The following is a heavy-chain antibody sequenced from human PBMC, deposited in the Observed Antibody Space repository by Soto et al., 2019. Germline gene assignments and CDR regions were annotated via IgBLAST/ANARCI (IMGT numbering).Heavy chain of an antibody. V-gene: IGHV1-69*01. D-gene: IGHD6-19*01. CDR2: IIPIFGTA. CDR1: GGTFSSYA. Sequence: QVQLVQSGAEVKKPGSSVKVSCKASGGTFSSYAISWVRQAPRQGLEWMGGIIPIFGTANYAQKFQGRVTITADESTSTAYMELSSLGSEGTAVYYCARFSDGGSGWYSEGYYFDYWGQGTLVTVSS. J-gene: IGHJ4*02. CDR3: ARFSDGGSGWYSEGYYFDY.